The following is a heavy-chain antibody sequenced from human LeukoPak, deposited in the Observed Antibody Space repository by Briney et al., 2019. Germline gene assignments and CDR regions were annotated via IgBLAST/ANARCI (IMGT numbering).Heavy chain of an antibody. CDR1: GFTFSSYA. CDR2: ISGSGGST. CDR3: AKGEINMVRGVTPPFDY. D-gene: IGHD3-10*01. V-gene: IGHV3-23*01. Sequence: GGSLRLSCAASGFTFSSYAMSWVRQAPGKGLEWVSAISGSGGSTYYADSVKGRSTISRDNSKNTLYLQMNSLRAEDTAVYYCAKGEINMVRGVTPPFDYWGQGTLVTVSS. J-gene: IGHJ4*02.